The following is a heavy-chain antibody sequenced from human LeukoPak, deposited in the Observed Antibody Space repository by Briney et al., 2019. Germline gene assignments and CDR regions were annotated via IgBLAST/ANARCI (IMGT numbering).Heavy chain of an antibody. D-gene: IGHD3-22*01. Sequence: GESLKISCKGSGYSFTSYWIGWVRQMPGKGLEWMGIIYPGDSDTRYSPSFQGQVTISADKSIRTAYLQWSSLKASDTAMYYCARPFPPYYYDSSGYYFDYWGQGTLVTVSS. CDR3: ARPFPPYYYDSSGYYFDY. J-gene: IGHJ4*02. CDR2: IYPGDSDT. CDR1: GYSFTSYW. V-gene: IGHV5-51*01.